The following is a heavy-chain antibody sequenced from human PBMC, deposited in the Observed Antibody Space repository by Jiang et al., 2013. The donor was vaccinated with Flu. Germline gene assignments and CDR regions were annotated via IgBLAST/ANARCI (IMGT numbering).Heavy chain of an antibody. V-gene: IGHV4-4*02. CDR2: IYQTGST. Sequence: TLSLTCAVSGGSISSDYWWSWVRQPPGKGLEWIGEIYQTGSTNYNPSLKSRVTISLDKSKNQFSLKLSSVTAADTAVYYCARGLWWELRNWGQGTLVTVSS. D-gene: IGHD1-26*01. CDR3: ARGLWWELRN. CDR1: GGSISSDYW. J-gene: IGHJ4*02.